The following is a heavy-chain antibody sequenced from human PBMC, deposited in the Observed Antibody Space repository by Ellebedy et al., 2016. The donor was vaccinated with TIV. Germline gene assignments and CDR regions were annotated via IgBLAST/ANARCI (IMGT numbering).Heavy chain of an antibody. J-gene: IGHJ4*02. D-gene: IGHD2-21*01. Sequence: SETLSLTXTVSVGSITSGDDYWNWIRQPPGKGLEWFGSIYYTASTYYNPSRKSRVTISEDTSKNQFSLNLSAVTAADTAVYYCARGLPRDFDSWGQGTLVTVSS. V-gene: IGHV4-30-4*08. CDR3: ARGLPRDFDS. CDR2: IYYTAST. CDR1: VGSITSGDDY.